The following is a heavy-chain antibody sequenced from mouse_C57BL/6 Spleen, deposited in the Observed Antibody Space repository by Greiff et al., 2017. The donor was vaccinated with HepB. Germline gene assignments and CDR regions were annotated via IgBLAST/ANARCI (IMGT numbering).Heavy chain of an antibody. CDR3: AREGLYSNYVDY. CDR2: INYDGSST. J-gene: IGHJ2*01. V-gene: IGHV5-16*01. D-gene: IGHD2-5*01. CDR1: GFTFSDYY. Sequence: EVKLVESEGGLVQPGSSMKLSCTASGFTFSDYYMAWVRQVPEKGLEWVANINYDGSSTYYLDSLKSRFIISRDNAKNILYLQMSSLKSEDTATYYCAREGLYSNYVDYWGQGTTLTVSS.